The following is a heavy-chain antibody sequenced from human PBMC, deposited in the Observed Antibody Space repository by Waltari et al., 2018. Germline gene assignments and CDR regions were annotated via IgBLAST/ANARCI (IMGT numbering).Heavy chain of an antibody. J-gene: IGHJ4*02. CDR1: GFTFSSYG. V-gene: IGHV3-30*02. D-gene: IGHD1-26*01. CDR3: AKDTSGSLRGFDY. Sequence: QVQLVESGGGVVQPGGSLRLSCAASGFTFSSYGMHWVRQAPGKGLGWVAFIRYDGSNKYYADSVKGRFTISRDNSKNTLYLQMNSLRAEDTAVYYCAKDTSGSLRGFDYWGQGTLVTVSS. CDR2: IRYDGSNK.